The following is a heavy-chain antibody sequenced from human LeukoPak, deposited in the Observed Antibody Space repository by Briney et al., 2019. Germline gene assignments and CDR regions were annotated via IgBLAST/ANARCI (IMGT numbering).Heavy chain of an antibody. CDR1: GLTFSDAW. V-gene: IGHV3-15*01. D-gene: IGHD5-12*01. Sequence: GESLRLSCVLSGLTFSDAWMSWVRQAPGKGLEWVGRIRNDRITDYAAPVQGRFSISRDNSKNTFYLQMDSLRTEDTGMYFCTWMATIFTVDYWGQGTLVTVSS. J-gene: IGHJ4*02. CDR3: TWMATIFTVDY. CDR2: IRNDRIT.